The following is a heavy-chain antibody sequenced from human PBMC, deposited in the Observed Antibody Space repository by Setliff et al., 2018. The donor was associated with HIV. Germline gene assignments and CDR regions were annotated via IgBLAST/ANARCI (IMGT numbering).Heavy chain of an antibody. CDR2: INSDGNTI. CDR3: ARTASYGNSWYHWFDP. CDR1: GFSFSSYW. J-gene: IGHJ5*02. V-gene: IGHV3-74*01. Sequence: GGSLRLSCAASGFSFSSYWMYWVRQAPGKGLVWVSRINSDGNTISYADSVRGRFTISRDNAKNSMYLQMNSLRAEDTAVYYCARTASYGNSWYHWFDPWGQGTLVTVSS. D-gene: IGHD6-13*01.